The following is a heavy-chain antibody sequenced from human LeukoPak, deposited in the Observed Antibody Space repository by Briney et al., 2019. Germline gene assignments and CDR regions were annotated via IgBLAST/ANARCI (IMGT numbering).Heavy chain of an antibody. CDR2: ISYDGVNK. J-gene: IGHJ4*02. Sequence: PGGSLRLSCAASGITFSGYGMHWIRQAPGKGLEWVAFISYDGVNKFYADPVKGRFTISSDSSKNILFLRMNSLRADDTAVYYCARGNYNNGWYYFDYWGQGTLVTVSS. V-gene: IGHV3-33*01. D-gene: IGHD6-19*01. CDR1: GITFSGYG. CDR3: ARGNYNNGWYYFDY.